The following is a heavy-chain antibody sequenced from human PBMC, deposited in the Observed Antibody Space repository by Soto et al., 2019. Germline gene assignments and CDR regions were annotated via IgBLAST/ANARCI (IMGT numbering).Heavy chain of an antibody. CDR3: ARDVGNYYDNSQVGQFVV. CDR1: GGSLSGCY. D-gene: IGHD3-22*01. V-gene: IGHV4-34*01. J-gene: IGHJ4*02. Sequence: PSVTLSRTCAACGGSLSGCYWSWLRQPPGKRLEWLGEIHHSGSSTYNPSLNRRVTISVDTSKNQVSLKLSSVTAADTAVYYCARDVGNYYDNSQVGQFVVWGQGALVSVTS. CDR2: IHHSGSS.